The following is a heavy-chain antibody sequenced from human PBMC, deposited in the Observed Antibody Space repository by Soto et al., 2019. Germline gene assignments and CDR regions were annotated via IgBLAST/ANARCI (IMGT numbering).Heavy chain of an antibody. D-gene: IGHD3-10*01. J-gene: IGHJ4*02. CDR1: GYTFTTYG. CDR3: ARGGEGHYFDY. Sequence: ASVKVSCKASGYTFTTYGVSWVRQATGQGLEWMGWMNPNSGNTGYAQKFQGRVTMTRNTSISTAYMELSSLRSEDTAVYYCARGGEGHYFDYWGQGTRVTVSS. V-gene: IGHV1-8*01. CDR2: MNPNSGNT.